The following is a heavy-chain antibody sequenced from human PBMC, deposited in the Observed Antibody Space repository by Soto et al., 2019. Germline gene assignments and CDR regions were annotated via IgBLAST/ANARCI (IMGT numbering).Heavy chain of an antibody. J-gene: IGHJ4*02. CDR2: IYWDDDK. CDR1: GFSLSTSGVG. Sequence: QITLKESGPTLVKPTQTLTLTCTFSGFSLSTSGVGVGWIRQPPGKALEWLALIYWDDDKRYSPSLKSRLTIPKHTSKNQVVLTMTNMDPVDTATYYCAHNLYGDSRFDYWGQGTLVTVSS. CDR3: AHNLYGDSRFDY. V-gene: IGHV2-5*02. D-gene: IGHD4-17*01.